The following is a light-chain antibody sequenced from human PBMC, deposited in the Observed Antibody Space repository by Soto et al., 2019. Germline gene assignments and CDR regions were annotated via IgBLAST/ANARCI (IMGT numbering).Light chain of an antibody. V-gene: IGKV1-33*01. J-gene: IGKJ1*01. Sequence: DIQMTQSPSSLSASVGNRVTITCQASQDIATYLNWYQQKPGKAPNLLIYDASNLETGVPSRFSGGGSGTHFTFTISNLQSGDIATYYCQQYDNLPPTWTFGQGTKVDIK. CDR2: DAS. CDR3: QQYDNLPPTWT. CDR1: QDIATY.